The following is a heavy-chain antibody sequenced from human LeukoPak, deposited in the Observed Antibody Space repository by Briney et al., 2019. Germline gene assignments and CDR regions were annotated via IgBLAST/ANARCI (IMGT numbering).Heavy chain of an antibody. CDR3: ARERKSGYSYKIEY. CDR1: GGSISSGSYY. Sequence: SQTLSLTCTVSGGSISSGSYYWSWIRQPAGKGLEWIGRIYTGGSTNYNPSLKSRVTISVDTSKNQFSLKLSSVTAADTAVYYCARERKSGYSYKIEYWGQGTLVSVSS. V-gene: IGHV4-61*02. CDR2: IYTGGST. D-gene: IGHD5-18*01. J-gene: IGHJ4*02.